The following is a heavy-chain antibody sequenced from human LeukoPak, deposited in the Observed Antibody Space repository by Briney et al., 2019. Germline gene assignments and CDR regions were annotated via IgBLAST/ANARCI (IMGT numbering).Heavy chain of an antibody. CDR1: GFTFSSYA. Sequence: GRSLRLSCAASGFTFSSYAMHWVRQAPGKGLEWVAVISYDGSNKYYADSVKGRFTISRDNSKNTLYLQMNSLRAGDTAVYYCAREFASSYLGNYWGQGTLVTVSS. CDR3: AREFASSYLGNY. D-gene: IGHD6-6*01. V-gene: IGHV3-30-3*01. CDR2: ISYDGSNK. J-gene: IGHJ4*02.